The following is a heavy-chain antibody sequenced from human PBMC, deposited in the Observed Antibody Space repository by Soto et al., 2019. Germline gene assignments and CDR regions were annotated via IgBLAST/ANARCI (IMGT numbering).Heavy chain of an antibody. Sequence: GGSLRLCCAASGFTFSSYGMHWVRQAPGKGLEWVAVISYDGSNKYYADSVKGRFTISRDNSKNTLYLQMNSLRAEDTAVYYCVVPRLGYYGMDVWGQGTTVTVSS. CDR1: GFTFSSYG. CDR3: VVPRLGYYGMDV. CDR2: ISYDGSNK. J-gene: IGHJ6*02. V-gene: IGHV3-30*03. D-gene: IGHD2-15*01.